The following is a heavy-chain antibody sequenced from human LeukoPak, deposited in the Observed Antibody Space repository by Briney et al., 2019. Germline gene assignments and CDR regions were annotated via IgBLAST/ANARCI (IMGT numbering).Heavy chain of an antibody. CDR3: ARDRFGGKDDFLAFDI. Sequence: LPGGSLRLSCAASGFTFSSYNMHWVRQAPGKGLEWVAFIQYDGSNKYHADSVKGRFTISRDNSKNTLYLQVNSLRAEDTAVYYCARDRFGGKDDFLAFDIWGQGTMVTVSS. V-gene: IGHV3-30*02. D-gene: IGHD2/OR15-2a*01. CDR2: IQYDGSNK. J-gene: IGHJ3*02. CDR1: GFTFSSYN.